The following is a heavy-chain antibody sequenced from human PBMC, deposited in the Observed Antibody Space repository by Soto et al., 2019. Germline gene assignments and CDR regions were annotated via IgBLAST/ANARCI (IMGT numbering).Heavy chain of an antibody. CDR3: ARGQLELTIYYYYYMDV. J-gene: IGHJ6*03. Sequence: SSVKVSCKASGYTFTSYDINWVRQATGQGLEWMGWMNPNSGNTGYAQKLQGRVTMTRNTSISTAYMELSSLRSEDTAVYYCARGQLELTIYYYYYMDVWGKGTTVTVS. V-gene: IGHV1-8*01. CDR1: GYTFTSYD. D-gene: IGHD1-1*01. CDR2: MNPNSGNT.